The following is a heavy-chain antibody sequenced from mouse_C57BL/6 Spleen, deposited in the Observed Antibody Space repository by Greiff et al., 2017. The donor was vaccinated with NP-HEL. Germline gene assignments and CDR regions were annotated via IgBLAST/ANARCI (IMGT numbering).Heavy chain of an antibody. CDR1: GYSITSGYY. D-gene: IGHD3-3*01. CDR3: ARDGLGYAMDY. V-gene: IGHV3-6*01. Sequence: VQLQQSGPGLVKPSQSLSLTCSVTGYSITSGYYWNWIRQFPGNTLEWMGYISYDGSNNYNPSLKNRISITRDTSKNQFFLKLNSVTTEDTATYYCARDGLGYAMDYWGQGTSVTVSS. CDR2: ISYDGSN. J-gene: IGHJ4*01.